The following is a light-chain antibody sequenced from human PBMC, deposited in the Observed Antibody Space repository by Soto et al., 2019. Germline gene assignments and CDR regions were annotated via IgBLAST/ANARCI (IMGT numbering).Light chain of an antibody. V-gene: IGKV3-20*01. CDR1: QSVSSSY. J-gene: IGKJ1*01. Sequence: EIVLTQSPGTLSLSPGERATLSCRASQSVSSSYLAWYQQKPGQAPRLLIYGASGRATGIPDRFSGSGSGTDFTLTISRLEPEDFAVYYCQHFGISPWTFGQGTKVEIK. CDR3: QHFGISPWT. CDR2: GAS.